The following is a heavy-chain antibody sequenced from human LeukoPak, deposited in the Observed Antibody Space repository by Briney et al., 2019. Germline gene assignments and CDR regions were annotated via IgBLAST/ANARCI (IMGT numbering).Heavy chain of an antibody. CDR2: IYPGDSDT. Sequence: GESLKISCKGSGYTFSNYWIAWVRQKPGKGLEWMGIIYPGDSDTRYSPSFQGQVTISVGKSISTAFLQWPSLKASDTAMYYCARSVVSNVDYWGQGTLVTVSS. CDR1: GYTFSNYW. V-gene: IGHV5-51*01. CDR3: ARSVVSNVDY. J-gene: IGHJ4*02. D-gene: IGHD4-11*01.